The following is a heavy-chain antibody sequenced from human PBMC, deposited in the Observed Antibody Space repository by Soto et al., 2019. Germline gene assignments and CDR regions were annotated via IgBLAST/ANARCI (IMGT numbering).Heavy chain of an antibody. CDR1: GYTFTSHD. Sequence: QVQLVQSGAEVKKSGASVKVSCKASGYTFTSHDINWVRQATGQGLEWMGWMNPNSGNTGYAKKFQGRVTMNRNTSISTAYMELSSLRSEDTAVYYCARWDYGVYARFDYWGQGTLVTVSS. CDR3: ARWDYGVYARFDY. D-gene: IGHD4-17*01. J-gene: IGHJ4*02. CDR2: MNPNSGNT. V-gene: IGHV1-8*01.